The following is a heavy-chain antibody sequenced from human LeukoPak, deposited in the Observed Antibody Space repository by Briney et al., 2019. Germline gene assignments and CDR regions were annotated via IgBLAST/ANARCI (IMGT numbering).Heavy chain of an antibody. V-gene: IGHV4-4*09. D-gene: IGHD1-26*01. CDR1: GDSISSYY. CDR2: IYTTGST. J-gene: IGHJ6*03. Sequence: PSETLSLTCTVSGDSISSYYWSWIRQPPGKGLEWIGYIYTTGSTNYNPSLKSRVTISVDTSKNQFSLKLSSVTAADTAVYYCAGFSWDYYYYYMDVWGKGTTVTVSS. CDR3: AGFSWDYYYYYMDV.